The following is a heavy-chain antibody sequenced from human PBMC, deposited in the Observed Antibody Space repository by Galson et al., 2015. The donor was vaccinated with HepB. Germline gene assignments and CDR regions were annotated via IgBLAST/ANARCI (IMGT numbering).Heavy chain of an antibody. CDR1: GYTFTDYY. V-gene: IGHV1-2*06. CDR2: IHPKTGGT. Sequence: SVKVSCKASGYTFTDYYLHWIRQAPGQGLEWMGRIHPKTGGTFYAQKFQGRVTMTSDTSITTAHVELSSLTSDGTAVYYCASLMATANWGQGTLVTVSP. CDR3: ASLMATAN. D-gene: IGHD5-24*01. J-gene: IGHJ4*02.